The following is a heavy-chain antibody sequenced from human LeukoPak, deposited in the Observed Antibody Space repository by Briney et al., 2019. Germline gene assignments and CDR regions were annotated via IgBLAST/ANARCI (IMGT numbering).Heavy chain of an antibody. Sequence: GGSLRLSCAASGFTFSSYGMHWVRQAPGKGLEWVAVISYDGSNKYYADSVKGRFTISRDNSKNTLYLQMNSLRAEDTAVYYCARDSTPYDFWSGYYTAFDYWGQGTLVTVSS. CDR1: GFTFSSYG. CDR2: ISYDGSNK. D-gene: IGHD3-3*01. J-gene: IGHJ4*02. V-gene: IGHV3-30*03. CDR3: ARDSTPYDFWSGYYTAFDY.